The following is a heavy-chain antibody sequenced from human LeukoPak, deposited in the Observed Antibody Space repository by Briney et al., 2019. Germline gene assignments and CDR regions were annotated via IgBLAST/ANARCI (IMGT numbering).Heavy chain of an antibody. J-gene: IGHJ2*01. D-gene: IGHD6-13*01. V-gene: IGHV3-9*01. Sequence: TGGSLRLSCSASGFTFDDYAMHWVRQAPGKGLEWVSGISWNSGNITYGDSVKGRFTISRDNAKNSLYLQMNSLRTEDTALYYCAKGGAAADNYWYFDLWGGGTLVSVSS. CDR2: ISWNSGNI. CDR3: AKGGAAADNYWYFDL. CDR1: GFTFDDYA.